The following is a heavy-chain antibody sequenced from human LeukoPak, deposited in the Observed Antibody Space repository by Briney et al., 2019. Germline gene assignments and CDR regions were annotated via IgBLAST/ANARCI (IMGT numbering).Heavy chain of an antibody. J-gene: IGHJ4*02. D-gene: IGHD3-9*01. V-gene: IGHV3-48*04. CDR1: GFTFSSYS. CDR3: ARGLTDILTGYHFDY. Sequence: GGSLRLSCAASGFTFSSYSMNWVRQAPGKGLEWVSYISSSSSTKYYADSVKGRFTISRDNAKNSLYLQMNSLRAEDTAVYYCARGLTDILTGYHFDYWGQGTLVTVSS. CDR2: ISSSSSTK.